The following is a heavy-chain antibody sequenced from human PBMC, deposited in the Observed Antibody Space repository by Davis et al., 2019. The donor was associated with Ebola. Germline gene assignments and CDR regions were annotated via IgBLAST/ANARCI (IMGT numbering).Heavy chain of an antibody. V-gene: IGHV3-7*03. CDR2: IKQDGSEK. J-gene: IGHJ4*02. CDR3: TTTTVTTDY. D-gene: IGHD4-17*01. CDR1: GFTFSSYG. Sequence: GGSLRLSCAASGFTFSSYGMHWVRQAPGKGLEWVANIKQDGSEKYYVDSVKGRFTISRDDSKNTAYLQMNSLKTEDTAVYYCTTTTVTTDYWGQGTLVTVSS.